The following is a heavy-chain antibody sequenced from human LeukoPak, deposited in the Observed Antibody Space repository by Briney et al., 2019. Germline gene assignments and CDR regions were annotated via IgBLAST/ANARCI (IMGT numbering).Heavy chain of an antibody. V-gene: IGHV3-11*01. CDR2: ISSSGSIT. CDR1: GFTFSDYY. CDR3: ARAYYGRTTCTAYHFDD. D-gene: IGHD3-10*01. Sequence: EGSLRLSCAASGFTFSDYYMSWIRQAPGKGLEWVSYISSSGSITYYADSVKGRFTISRDNAKNSLYLQMNSLRAEDMAVYYCARAYYGRTTCTAYHFDDWGQGTLVTVSS. J-gene: IGHJ4*02.